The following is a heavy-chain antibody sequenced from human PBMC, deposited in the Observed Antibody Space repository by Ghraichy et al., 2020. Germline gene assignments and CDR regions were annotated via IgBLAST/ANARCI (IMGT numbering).Heavy chain of an antibody. CDR1: GYSISSGYY. J-gene: IGHJ4*02. Sequence: SETLSLTCTVSGYSISSGYYWGWIRQPPGKGLEWSGSIYHTGSTYYNPSLKSRVTISVDTSKNQCSLKLSSVTASDPAVYYCARTYYYGSGMGYFGYWGQGTLVTVSS. CDR2: IYHTGST. CDR3: ARTYYYGSGMGYFGY. V-gene: IGHV4-38-2*02. D-gene: IGHD3-10*01.